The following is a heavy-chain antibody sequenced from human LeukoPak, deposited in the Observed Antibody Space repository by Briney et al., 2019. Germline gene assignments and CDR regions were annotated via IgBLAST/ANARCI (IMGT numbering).Heavy chain of an antibody. V-gene: IGHV1-2*06. CDR1: GYTFTGYY. CDR2: INPNSGGT. D-gene: IGHD5-18*01. J-gene: IGHJ4*02. Sequence: GASVKVSCKASGYTFTGYYMHWVRQAPGQGLEWMGRINPNSGGTNYAQKFQGRVTMTRDTSISTAYMELSRLRSDGTAVYYCARDCGYSYGHYYFDYWGQGTLVTVSS. CDR3: ARDCGYSYGHYYFDY.